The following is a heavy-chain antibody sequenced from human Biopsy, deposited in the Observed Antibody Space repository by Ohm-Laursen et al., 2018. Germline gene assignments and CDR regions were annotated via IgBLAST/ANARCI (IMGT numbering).Heavy chain of an antibody. Sequence: SVKVSCNAPGGTFSNYGVNWVRQAPGQGLEWLGGNIPILGTGNYAQKFQDRITVAADTSTSTATMELRSLRSDDTAVYYCATKLTGYFHHWGQGTLVIVSS. D-gene: IGHD3-9*01. CDR2: NIPILGTG. J-gene: IGHJ1*01. CDR1: GGTFSNYG. V-gene: IGHV1-69*06. CDR3: ATKLTGYFHH.